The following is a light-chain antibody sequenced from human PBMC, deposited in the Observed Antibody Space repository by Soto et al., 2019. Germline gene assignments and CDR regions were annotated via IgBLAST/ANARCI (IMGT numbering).Light chain of an antibody. V-gene: IGLV1-40*01. CDR1: SSNFGAGYD. CDR3: QSYDSSLSGWV. J-gene: IGLJ3*02. Sequence: QSVLTQPPSVSGAPGQRVTISCTGSSSNFGAGYDVHWYQHLPGTAPKLLIYGNINRPSGVPDRFSGSKSGTSASLAITGLQAEDEADYYCQSYDSSLSGWVFGGGTKVTVL. CDR2: GNI.